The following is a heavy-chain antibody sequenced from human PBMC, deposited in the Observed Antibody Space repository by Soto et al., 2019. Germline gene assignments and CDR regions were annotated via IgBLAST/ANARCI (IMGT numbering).Heavy chain of an antibody. CDR3: AKDSGSWYFTFDY. V-gene: IGHV3-23*01. Sequence: PGGSLRLSCAACGFTFSSYGMSWVRQAPGKGLEWVSVISGSGGSTYYADSVKCRFTISRDNSKNTLYLQMNSLRAEDTAVHYCAKDSGSWYFTFDYWGQGTQVTVSS. CDR2: ISGSGGST. J-gene: IGHJ4*02. D-gene: IGHD6-13*01. CDR1: GFTFSSYG.